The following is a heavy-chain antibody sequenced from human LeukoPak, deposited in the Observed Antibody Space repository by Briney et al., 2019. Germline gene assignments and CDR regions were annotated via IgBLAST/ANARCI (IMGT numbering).Heavy chain of an antibody. D-gene: IGHD2-2*01. CDR1: GYTFTSYD. J-gene: IGHJ6*02. Sequence: ASVTVSCKASGYTFTSYDINWVRHATGQGLEWMGWMNPNSGNTGYAQKFQGRVTMTRNTSISTAYMELSSLRSEDTAVYYCARFPFCSSTSCTKIFYYYYGMDVWGQGTTVTVSS. CDR3: ARFPFCSSTSCTKIFYYYYGMDV. V-gene: IGHV1-8*01. CDR2: MNPNSGNT.